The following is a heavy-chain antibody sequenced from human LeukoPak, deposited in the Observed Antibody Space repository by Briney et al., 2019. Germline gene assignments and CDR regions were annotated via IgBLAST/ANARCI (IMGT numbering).Heavy chain of an antibody. CDR3: ARDGYCSGGSCYSVYYYYYYMDV. CDR1: GGSISSYY. J-gene: IGHJ6*03. D-gene: IGHD2-15*01. V-gene: IGHV4-4*07. Sequence: PSETLSLTCTVSGGSISSYYWSWIRQPAGKGLEWIGRIYTSGSTNYNPSLKSRFTMSVDTSKNQFSLKLSSVTAADTAVYYCARDGYCSGGSCYSVYYYYYYMDVWGKGTTVTVSS. CDR2: IYTSGST.